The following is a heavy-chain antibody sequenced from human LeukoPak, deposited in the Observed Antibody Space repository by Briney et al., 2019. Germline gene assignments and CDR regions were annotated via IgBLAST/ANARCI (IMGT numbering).Heavy chain of an antibody. CDR1: GGSISSYY. D-gene: IGHD4-11*01. V-gene: IGHV4-59*01. CDR2: IYYSGST. Sequence: SETLSLTCTVSGGSISSYYWSWIRQPPGKGLEWIGYIYYSGSTNYNPSLKSRVTTSVDMSKNQFSLRLTSVTAADTAVYYCARDGDYMGPWGQGTLVTVSS. J-gene: IGHJ5*02. CDR3: ARDGDYMGP.